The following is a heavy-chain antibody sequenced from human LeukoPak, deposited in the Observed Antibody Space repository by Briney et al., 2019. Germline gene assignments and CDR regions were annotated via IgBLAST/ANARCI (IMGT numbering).Heavy chain of an antibody. D-gene: IGHD6-13*01. CDR2: IYYSGST. Sequence: SETLSLTCTVSGGSISSGDYYWSWIRQPPGKGLEWIGYIYYSGSTNYNPSLRSRVTISVDTSKNQFSLKLSSVTAADTAVYYCARDTYSSSWYRDAFDIWGQGTMVTVSS. CDR1: GGSISSGDYY. V-gene: IGHV4-61*08. J-gene: IGHJ3*02. CDR3: ARDTYSSSWYRDAFDI.